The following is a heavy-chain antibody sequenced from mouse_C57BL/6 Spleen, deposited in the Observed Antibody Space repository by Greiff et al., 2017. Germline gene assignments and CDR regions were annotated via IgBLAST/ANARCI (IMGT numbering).Heavy chain of an antibody. J-gene: IGHJ2*01. D-gene: IGHD1-1*01. Sequence: QVQLQQSGAELVRPGTSVKVSCKASGYAFTNYLIEWVKQRPGQGLEWIGVINPGSGGTNYNEKFKGKATLTADKSSSTAYMQLSSLTSEDSAVYFCARSRDYYGSSFPIDYWGQGTTLTVSS. CDR2: INPGSGGT. CDR3: ARSRDYYGSSFPIDY. V-gene: IGHV1-54*01. CDR1: GYAFTNYL.